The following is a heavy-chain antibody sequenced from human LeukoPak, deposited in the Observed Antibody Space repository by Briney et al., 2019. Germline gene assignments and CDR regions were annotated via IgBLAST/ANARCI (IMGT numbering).Heavy chain of an antibody. CDR2: IYHSGST. J-gene: IGHJ6*03. Sequence: SGTLSLTCAVSGGSISSSNWWSWVRQPPGEGPGWIGEIYHSGSTNYNPSLKSRVTILVDESKNQFSLKLSSVTAADTAVYYCARVFSSSQNYYYYMDVWGKGTTVTVSS. CDR3: ARVFSSSQNYYYYMDV. CDR1: GGSISSSNW. D-gene: IGHD6-6*01. V-gene: IGHV4-4*02.